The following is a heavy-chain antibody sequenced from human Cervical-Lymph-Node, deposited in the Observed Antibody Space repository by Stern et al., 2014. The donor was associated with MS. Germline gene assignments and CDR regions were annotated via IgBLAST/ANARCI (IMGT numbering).Heavy chain of an antibody. CDR3: ARGLLGSENAFDI. Sequence: VQLLQSGAEVKKPGASVKVSCKASGFTFTSSVISWVRQAPGQGLEWMGWISAHNGNTNNAQKQQGRVTMTTDTSTSTAYMELRSLRSDDTAVYYCARGLLGSENAFDIWGQGTMVTVSS. D-gene: IGHD2-15*01. V-gene: IGHV1-18*01. J-gene: IGHJ3*02. CDR1: GFTFTSSV. CDR2: ISAHNGNT.